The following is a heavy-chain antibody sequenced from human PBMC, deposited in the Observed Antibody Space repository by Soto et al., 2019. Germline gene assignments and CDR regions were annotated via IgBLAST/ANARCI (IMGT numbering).Heavy chain of an antibody. V-gene: IGHV1-18*01. Sequence: QVQLVQSGAEVKKPGASVKVSCKASGYTFTTYGISWVRQAPGQGLEWMGWINTYNGNTNFAQSLQGRVTLTADTSTSTAYMELGSLRSDDTAVYYCARDEKAVTTWGWFDPWGQGTLVTVSS. J-gene: IGHJ5*02. D-gene: IGHD4-17*01. CDR1: GYTFTTYG. CDR3: ARDEKAVTTWGWFDP. CDR2: INTYNGNT.